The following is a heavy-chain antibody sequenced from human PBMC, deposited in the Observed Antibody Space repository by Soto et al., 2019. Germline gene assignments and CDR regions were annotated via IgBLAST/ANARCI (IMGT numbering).Heavy chain of an antibody. CDR3: ARASVLRFLEWLPSPPYYYMDV. V-gene: IGHV4-31*03. Sequence: SETLSLTCTVSGGSISSGGYYWSWIRQHPGKGLEWIGYIYYSGSTYYNPSLKSRVTISVDTSKNQFSLKLSSVTAADTAVYYCARASVLRFLEWLPSPPYYYMDVWGKGTTVTVSS. CDR1: GGSISSGGYY. CDR2: IYYSGST. J-gene: IGHJ6*03. D-gene: IGHD3-3*01.